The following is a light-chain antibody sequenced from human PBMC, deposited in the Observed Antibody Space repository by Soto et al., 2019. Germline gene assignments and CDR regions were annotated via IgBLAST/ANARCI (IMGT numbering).Light chain of an antibody. CDR3: QTWGTGIWV. CDR2: LNSDGSH. J-gene: IGLJ1*01. CDR1: SGHSSYA. Sequence: QTVVTQSPSASASLGASVKLTCTLSSGHSSYAIAWHQQQPEKGPRYLMKLNSDGSHSKGDGIPDRFSGSSSGAERYLTISSLQSEDEADYYCQTWGTGIWVFGTGTKLTVL. V-gene: IGLV4-69*01.